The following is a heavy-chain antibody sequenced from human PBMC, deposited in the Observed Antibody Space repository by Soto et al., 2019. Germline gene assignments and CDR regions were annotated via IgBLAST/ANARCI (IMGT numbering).Heavy chain of an antibody. J-gene: IGHJ5*02. Sequence: SPTLSLTCAISGDSVSSNSAAWNWIRQSPSRGLEWLGRTYYRSKWYNDYAVSVKSRITINPDTSKSQFSLQLNSVTPEDTAVYYCARDWDYSNYNWFDPWGQGTLVTVSS. D-gene: IGHD4-4*01. CDR3: ARDWDYSNYNWFDP. CDR2: TYYRSKWYN. V-gene: IGHV6-1*01. CDR1: GDSVSSNSAA.